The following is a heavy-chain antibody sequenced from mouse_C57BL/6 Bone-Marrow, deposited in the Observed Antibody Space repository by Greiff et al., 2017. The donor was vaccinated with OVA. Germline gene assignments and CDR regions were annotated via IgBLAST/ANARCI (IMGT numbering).Heavy chain of an antibody. V-gene: IGHV1-81*01. D-gene: IGHD4-1*01. J-gene: IGHJ4*01. Sequence: QVTLKVSGAELARPGASVKLSCKASGYTFTSYGISWVKQRTGQGLEWIGEIYPRSGNTYYNEKFKGQATLTADKSSSTAYMELRSLTSEDSAVYFCARDWVYAMDYWGQGTSVTVSS. CDR3: ARDWVYAMDY. CDR2: IYPRSGNT. CDR1: GYTFTSYG.